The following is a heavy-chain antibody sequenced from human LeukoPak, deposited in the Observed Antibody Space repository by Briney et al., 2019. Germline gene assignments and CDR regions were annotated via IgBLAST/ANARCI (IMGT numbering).Heavy chain of an antibody. V-gene: IGHV3-7*05. CDR1: EFTFSNYW. J-gene: IGHJ4*02. CDR3: ATQPTIAAGGVDY. Sequence: GGSLRLSCTASEFTFSNYWMNWVRQAPGKGLEWVANIKLEGSEKFYVDSVKGRFTISRDNAKNSLYLQMNSLRAEDTAVYYCATQPTIAAGGVDYWGQGTLVTVSS. CDR2: IKLEGSEK. D-gene: IGHD6-13*01.